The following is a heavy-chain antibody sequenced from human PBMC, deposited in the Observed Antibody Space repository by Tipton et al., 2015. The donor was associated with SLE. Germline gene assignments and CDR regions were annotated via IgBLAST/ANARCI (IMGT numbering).Heavy chain of an antibody. CDR3: ARARGSYQGYWYFDL. CDR2: IYTSGST. CDR1: GYSISSGYY. D-gene: IGHD1-26*01. V-gene: IGHV4-61*01. J-gene: IGHJ2*01. Sequence: TLSLTCAVSGYSISSGYYWSWIRQPPGKGLEWIGYIYTSGSTNYNPSLKSRVTISVDTSKNQFSLKLSSVTAADTAVYYCARARGSYQGYWYFDLWGRGTLVTVSS.